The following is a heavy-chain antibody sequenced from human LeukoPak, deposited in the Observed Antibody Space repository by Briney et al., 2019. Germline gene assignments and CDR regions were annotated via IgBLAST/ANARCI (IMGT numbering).Heavy chain of an antibody. V-gene: IGHV1-8*01. Sequence: GASVKVSCKASGYTFTSYDINWVRQATGQGLEWMGWMNPNSGNTGYAQKFQGRVTKTRNTSISTACMELSSLRSEDTAVYYCARDGFRYYDSSGYSAYNWFDPWGQGTLVTVSS. D-gene: IGHD3-22*01. J-gene: IGHJ5*02. CDR1: GYTFTSYD. CDR3: ARDGFRYYDSSGYSAYNWFDP. CDR2: MNPNSGNT.